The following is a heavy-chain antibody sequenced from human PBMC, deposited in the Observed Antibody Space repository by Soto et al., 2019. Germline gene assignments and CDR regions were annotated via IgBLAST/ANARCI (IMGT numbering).Heavy chain of an antibody. Sequence: GGSLRLSCAASGFTVNRNYMNWVRQAPGKGLEWVSLINSAGDTFYADSVRGRFTVSRDNSKNAVYLQMDGLRAEDTALYYCARGAGSTLAARNIDFWGQGTLVTVSS. J-gene: IGHJ4*02. CDR1: GFTVNRNY. CDR3: ARGAGSTLAARNIDF. V-gene: IGHV3-66*01. CDR2: INSAGDT. D-gene: IGHD2-15*01.